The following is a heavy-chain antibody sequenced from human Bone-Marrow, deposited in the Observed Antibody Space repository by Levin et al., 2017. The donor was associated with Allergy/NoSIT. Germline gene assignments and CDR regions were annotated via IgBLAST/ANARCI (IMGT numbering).Heavy chain of an antibody. Sequence: KVSCKGSGYSFSSQWIAWVRQKPGKGLEWMGIVYPGDSDTMYSPSFQGQVTFSADKSTNTAHLHWSSLKASDTAMYFCARKMGPTPAFDLWGQGTMVTVSS. J-gene: IGHJ3*01. V-gene: IGHV5-51*01. D-gene: IGHD1-26*01. CDR1: GYSFSSQW. CDR3: ARKMGPTPAFDL. CDR2: VYPGDSDT.